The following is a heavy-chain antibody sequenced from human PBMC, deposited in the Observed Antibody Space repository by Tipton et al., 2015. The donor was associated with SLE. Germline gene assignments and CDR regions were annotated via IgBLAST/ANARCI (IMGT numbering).Heavy chain of an antibody. CDR1: GFTFSSYA. Sequence: SLRLSCVASGFTFSSYAMHWVRQAPGKGLEWVAVISYDGSNKYYADSVKGRFTISRDNSKNTLYLQMNSLRAEDTAVYYCARDSFWSGYYYYYYYMDVWGKGTTVTVSS. J-gene: IGHJ6*03. V-gene: IGHV3-30*04. CDR3: ARDSFWSGYYYYYYYMDV. CDR2: ISYDGSNK. D-gene: IGHD3-3*01.